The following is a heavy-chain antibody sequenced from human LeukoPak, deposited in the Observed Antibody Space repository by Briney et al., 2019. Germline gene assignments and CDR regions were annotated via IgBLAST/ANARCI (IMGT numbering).Heavy chain of an antibody. J-gene: IGHJ6*02. Sequence: GGSLRLSCVVSGFNSEDHAMHWVRQAPGKGLEWVSGIYWSSSGTGYADSVKGRFTVSRGSAKNSLYLQMNSLRPEDTALYYCVKDMNPGGADVWGQGTTVTVSS. D-gene: IGHD3-10*01. CDR3: VKDMNPGGADV. CDR2: IYWSSSGT. V-gene: IGHV3-9*02. CDR1: GFNSEDHA.